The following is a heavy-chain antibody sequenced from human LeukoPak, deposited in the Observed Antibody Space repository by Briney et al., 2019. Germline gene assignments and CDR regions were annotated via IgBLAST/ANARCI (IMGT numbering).Heavy chain of an antibody. J-gene: IGHJ4*02. CDR1: GFTFSDHA. CDR2: ISRNGTRT. Sequence: GGSLRLSCATSGFTFSDHALHWVRQAPGKGLQYVSAISRNGTRTFYADSVKDRFTISRDKSTNTLYLQMNSLRAEDTAVYYCARTTTTVTTFGGYFDYWGQGTLVTVSS. CDR3: ARTTTTVTTFGGYFDY. V-gene: IGHV3-64*02. D-gene: IGHD4-17*01.